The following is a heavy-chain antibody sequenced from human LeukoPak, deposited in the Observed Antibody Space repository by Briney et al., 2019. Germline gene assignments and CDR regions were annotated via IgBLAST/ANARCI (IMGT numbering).Heavy chain of an antibody. Sequence: SETLSLTCAVDGVSISGYYWSSIRQPPGEGLGWLGEINQSGSTNYYPPLKSQVTISVDTSKNQFSLKLISVTAADTAVYYCASARPPRVVPAAIKYYYYMDVWGKGTTVTVSS. J-gene: IGHJ6*03. CDR2: INQSGST. CDR3: ASARPPRVVPAAIKYYYYMDV. CDR1: GVSISGYY. D-gene: IGHD2-2*01. V-gene: IGHV4-34*01.